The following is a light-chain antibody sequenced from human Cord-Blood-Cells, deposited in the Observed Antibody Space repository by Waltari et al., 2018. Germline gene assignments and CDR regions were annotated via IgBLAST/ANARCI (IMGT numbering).Light chain of an antibody. J-gene: IGLJ3*02. CDR1: SSTIRNNA. V-gene: IGLV1-36*01. CDR3: AAWDDSLNGWV. Sequence: QSVLTQPPSVSEAPRQRVTITCSGSSSTIRNNAVNCYQQLPGKAPKLLIYYDDLLPSGVSDRFSGSKSGTSASLAISGLQSEDEADYYCAAWDDSLNGWVFGGGTKLTVL. CDR2: YDD.